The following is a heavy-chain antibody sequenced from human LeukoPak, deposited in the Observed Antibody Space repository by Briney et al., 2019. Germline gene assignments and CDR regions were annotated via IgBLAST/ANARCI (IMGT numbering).Heavy chain of an antibody. CDR2: INHSGST. Sequence: SETLSLTCAVYGGSFSGYYWSWIRQPPGKGLEWIGEINHSGSTNYNPSLKSRVTISVDTSKNQFSLKLSSVTAADTAVYYCARLRIWDKVCFDYWGQGTLVTVSS. D-gene: IGHD2-15*01. CDR1: GGSFSGYY. J-gene: IGHJ4*02. CDR3: ARLRIWDKVCFDY. V-gene: IGHV4-34*01.